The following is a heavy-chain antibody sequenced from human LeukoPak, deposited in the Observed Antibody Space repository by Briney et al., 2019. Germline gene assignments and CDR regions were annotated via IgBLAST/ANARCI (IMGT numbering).Heavy chain of an antibody. CDR2: FDPEDGES. D-gene: IGHD5-12*01. J-gene: IGHJ4*02. CDR1: GYTLSDLA. V-gene: IGHV1-24*01. Sequence: ASVRVSCKVSGYTLSDLAMHWVRQAPGKGLEWLGGFDPEDGESIYPQKFQGRVTMTEDTSTDTAYMELRRLTSEDTAIYYCALGIVAATTLFGYWGQGTLVTVSS. CDR3: ALGIVAATTLFGY.